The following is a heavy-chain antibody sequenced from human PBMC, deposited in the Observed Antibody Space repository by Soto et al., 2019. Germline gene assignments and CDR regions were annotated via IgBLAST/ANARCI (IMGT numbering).Heavy chain of an antibody. D-gene: IGHD1-1*01. CDR1: GYTFTGYY. V-gene: IGHV1-2*04. CDR3: ARGPPGGTGTRPELTTSLLVTPYGAPGPFFDD. Sequence: ASVKVSCKASGYTFTGYYMHWVRQAPGQGLEWMGWINPNSGGTNYAQKFQGWVTMTRDTSISTAYMELSRLRSDDTAVYYCARGPPGGTGTRPELTTSLLVTPYGAPGPFFDDWGQGTLVTVAS. CDR2: INPNSGGT. J-gene: IGHJ4*02.